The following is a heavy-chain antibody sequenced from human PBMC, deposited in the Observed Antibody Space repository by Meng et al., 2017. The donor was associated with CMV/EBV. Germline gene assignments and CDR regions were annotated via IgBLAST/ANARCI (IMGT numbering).Heavy chain of an antibody. D-gene: IGHD2-21*01. CDR1: GYTFTGYG. V-gene: IGHV1-18*01. J-gene: IGHJ4*01. Sequence: QVQRVPSGAEVKKPGASVKVSCKASGYTFTGYGISWVRQAPGQGLEWMGWISVYNGHTNFAQNLQGRVTMTTDTSTSTAYVELRSLRSDDTAIYYCARGVPLGIIYSFDYWGQGTLVTVSS. CDR2: ISVYNGHT. CDR3: ARGVPLGIIYSFDY.